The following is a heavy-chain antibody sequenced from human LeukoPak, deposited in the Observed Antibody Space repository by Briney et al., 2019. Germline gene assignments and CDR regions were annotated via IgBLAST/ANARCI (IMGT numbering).Heavy chain of an antibody. J-gene: IGHJ4*02. CDR1: GFTFSSYT. D-gene: IGHD1-14*01. V-gene: IGHV3-21*01. CDR2: ISSSSSYI. CDR3: ARSNHADDF. Sequence: GGSLRLSCAASGFTFSSYTMNWVRQAPGKGLEWVSSISSSSSYIFYADSVKGRFTISRDNAKNSVFLQMNSLRAEDTAVYYCARSNHADDFWGQGTLVTVSS.